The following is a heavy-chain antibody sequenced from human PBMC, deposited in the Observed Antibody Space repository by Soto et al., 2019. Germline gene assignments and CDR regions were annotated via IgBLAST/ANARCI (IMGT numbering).Heavy chain of an antibody. D-gene: IGHD2-21*02. CDR1: GGCLSSGGYS. J-gene: IGHJ4*02. CDR2: IYHSGST. CDR3: ARGVVTGSLGLDYFDY. Sequence: PSETLSLPCAVSGGCLSSGGYSWSWIRQPPGKGLAWIGYIYHSGSTYYNPSLKSRVTISVDRSKNQFSLKLSSVTAADTAVYYCARGVVTGSLGLDYFDYWGQGTLVTV. V-gene: IGHV4-30-2*01.